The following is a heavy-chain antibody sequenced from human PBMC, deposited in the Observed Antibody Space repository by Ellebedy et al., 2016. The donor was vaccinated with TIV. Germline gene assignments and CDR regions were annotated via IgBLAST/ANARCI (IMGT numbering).Heavy chain of an antibody. CDR3: ASRPRG. Sequence: GESLKISCAASGFTFNIYAMSWVRQAPGKGLEWVSVIYSGGSTYYADSVKGRFTISRDNSKNTLYLQMNSLRAEDTAVYYCASRPRGWGQGTLVTVSS. CDR2: IYSGGST. J-gene: IGHJ4*02. CDR1: GFTFNIYA. V-gene: IGHV3-53*01. D-gene: IGHD3-10*01.